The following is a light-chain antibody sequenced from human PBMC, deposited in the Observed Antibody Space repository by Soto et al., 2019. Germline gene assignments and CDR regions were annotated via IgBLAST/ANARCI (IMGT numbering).Light chain of an antibody. Sequence: YVLTPPASVSGSPGESVTISCNGTSSDVGGYNYVSWYQQHPGKAPKLMISDVSNRPSGVSYRFSGSKSGNTASLTISGLQAEDEAAYYCASYTSSSTYVFGSVTKVTVL. V-gene: IGLV2-14*03. CDR1: SSDVGGYNY. CDR2: DVS. J-gene: IGLJ1*01. CDR3: ASYTSSSTYV.